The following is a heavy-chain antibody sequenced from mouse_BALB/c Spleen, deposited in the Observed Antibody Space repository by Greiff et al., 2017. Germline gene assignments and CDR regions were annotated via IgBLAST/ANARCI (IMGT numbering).Heavy chain of an antibody. CDR1: GYTFTSYY. CDR3: TRFYRYDRRYAMDY. J-gene: IGHJ4*01. CDR2: INPSNGGT. V-gene: IGHV1S81*02. Sequence: VKVVESGAELVKPGASVKLSCKASGYTFTSYYMYWVKQRPGQGLEWIGEINPSNGGTNFNEKFKSKATLTVDKSSSTAYMQLSSLTSEDSAVYYCTRFYRYDRRYAMDYWGQGTSVTVSS. D-gene: IGHD2-14*01.